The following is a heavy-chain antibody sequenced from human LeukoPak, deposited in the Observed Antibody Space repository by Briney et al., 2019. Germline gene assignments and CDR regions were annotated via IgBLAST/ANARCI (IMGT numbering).Heavy chain of an antibody. CDR1: GYTFTIYG. Sequence: ASVKVSCKASGYTFTIYGISWVRQAPAQGLEWMGWISAYNSNTNYAQKLQGRVTMTTDTSTSTAYMELRSLRSDDTAVYYCARARAMIVVDQDNWFDPWGQGTLVTVSS. CDR3: ARARAMIVVDQDNWFDP. CDR2: ISAYNSNT. V-gene: IGHV1-18*01. D-gene: IGHD3-22*01. J-gene: IGHJ5*02.